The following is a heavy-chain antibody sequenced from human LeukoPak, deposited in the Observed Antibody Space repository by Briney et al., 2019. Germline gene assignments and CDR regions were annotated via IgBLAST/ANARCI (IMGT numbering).Heavy chain of an antibody. V-gene: IGHV3-30*02. J-gene: IGHJ6*03. CDR2: IRYNGNNQ. Sequence: GGSLRLSCAASGFTFSSYWMHWVRQAPGKGLEWVAFIRYNGNNQYYADSVKGRFTISRDNSKNTLYLQMNSLKGDDTAVYYCAKDSAFYYIDVWGKGTTVIISS. CDR3: AKDSAFYYIDV. CDR1: GFTFSSYW. D-gene: IGHD3-10*01.